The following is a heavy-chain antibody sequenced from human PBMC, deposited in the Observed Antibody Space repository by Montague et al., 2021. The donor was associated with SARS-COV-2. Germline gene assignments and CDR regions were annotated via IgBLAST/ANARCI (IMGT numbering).Heavy chain of an antibody. CDR3: ARDWGCTHFDY. V-gene: IGHV2-70*11. J-gene: IGHJ4*02. D-gene: IGHD7-27*01. CDR2: IDWDDDK. Sequence: PALVKPTQTLTLTCTFSGFSLSTSGMCVSWIRQPPGKALEWLARIDWDDDKYYSTSRKTRLTISKDTSKNQVVLTMANMGPVDTATYYCARDWGCTHFDYWGQGALVTVSS. CDR1: GFSLSTSGMC.